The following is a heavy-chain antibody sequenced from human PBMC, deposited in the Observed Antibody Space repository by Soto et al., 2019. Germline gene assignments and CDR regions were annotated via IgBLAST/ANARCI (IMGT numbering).Heavy chain of an antibody. J-gene: IGHJ4*02. CDR3: AKNVLHRFRSGGSCYGN. CDR1: GFTFSSYA. Sequence: EVQLLESGGGLVQPGGSLRLSCAASGFTFSSYAMSWVRHAPGKGLEWVSAISGSGGSTDYADSVKGRFTISRDNSKNTLYLQMISLRAEDTAVSYCAKNVLHRFRSGGSCYGNWGKGTLVTVSS. V-gene: IGHV3-23*01. D-gene: IGHD2-15*01. CDR2: ISGSGGST.